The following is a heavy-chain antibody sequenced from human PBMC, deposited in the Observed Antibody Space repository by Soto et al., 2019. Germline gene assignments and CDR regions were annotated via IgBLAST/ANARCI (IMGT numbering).Heavy chain of an antibody. V-gene: IGHV4-34*01. J-gene: IGHJ6*02. Sequence: PSESLSLTCAVYGGSFCGYYWSWIRQPPGKGLEWIGEINHSGSTNYNPSLKSRVTISVDTSKNQFSLKLSSVTAADTAVYYCARGYNLEVVKYYYYHGMDVRGHGTTVPVSS. D-gene: IGHD3-22*01. CDR2: INHSGST. CDR3: ARGYNLEVVKYYYYHGMDV. CDR1: GGSFCGYY.